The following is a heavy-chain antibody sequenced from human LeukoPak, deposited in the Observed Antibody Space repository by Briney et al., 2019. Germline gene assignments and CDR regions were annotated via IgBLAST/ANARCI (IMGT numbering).Heavy chain of an antibody. J-gene: IGHJ3*02. CDR2: ITGDESER. Sequence: PGGSLRLSCAASGFTFSHHGMHWVRQAPGKGLEWVAFITGDESERLFVDSVKGRFTISRDNSKNTVYLQMNTLTTEDTALYYCVRDVLFAVGDSFDIWGQGTMVTVS. CDR1: GFTFSHHG. V-gene: IGHV3-30*19. CDR3: VRDVLFAVGDSFDI. D-gene: IGHD3-10*02.